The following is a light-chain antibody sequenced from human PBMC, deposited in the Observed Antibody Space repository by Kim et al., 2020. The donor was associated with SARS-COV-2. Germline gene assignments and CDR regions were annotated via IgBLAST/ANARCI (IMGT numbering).Light chain of an antibody. J-gene: IGKJ2*01. Sequence: GQPASISCRSSQSLLYRDGNTYLHWFQQRPGQSPRRLIYRVSNRDSRVPDRFSGSGSGTDFTLKISRVEAEDVGIYYCMQGTLPYIFGQGTKLEIK. CDR1: QSLLYRDGNTY. CDR2: RVS. CDR3: MQGTLPYI. V-gene: IGKV2-30*01.